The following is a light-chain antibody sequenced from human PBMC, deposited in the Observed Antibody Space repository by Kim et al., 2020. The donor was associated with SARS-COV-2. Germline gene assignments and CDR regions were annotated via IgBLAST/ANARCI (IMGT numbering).Light chain of an antibody. Sequence: SYELTQPPSVSVAPGKTARITCGGNNIGSKSVHWYQQKPGQAPVLVIYYDSDRPSGIPERFSGSNSGNTATLTISRVEAGDEADYYCQVWDSSSVVFGGGTQLTV. CDR1: NIGSKS. J-gene: IGLJ2*01. V-gene: IGLV3-21*04. CDR3: QVWDSSSVV. CDR2: YDS.